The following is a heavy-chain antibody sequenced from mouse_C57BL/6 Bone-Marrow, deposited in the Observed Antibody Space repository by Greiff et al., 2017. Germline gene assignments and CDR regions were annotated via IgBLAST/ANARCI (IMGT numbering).Heavy chain of an antibody. CDR2: IDPENGDT. D-gene: IGHD3-3*01. Sequence: VQLQQSGAELVRPGASVKLSCTASGFNIKDDYMHWVKQRPEQGLEWIGWIDPENGDTEYASKFQGKATITADTSSNTAYLQHSSLTSEDTAVYYCTTRDGGNRDYWGKGTTLTVSS. J-gene: IGHJ2*01. CDR1: GFNIKDDY. CDR3: TTRDGGNRDY. V-gene: IGHV14-4*01.